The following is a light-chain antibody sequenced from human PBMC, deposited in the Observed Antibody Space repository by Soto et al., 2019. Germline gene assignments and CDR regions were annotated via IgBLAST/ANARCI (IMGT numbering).Light chain of an antibody. Sequence: QSALTQPASVSGSPGQSVTISYTGTRSNVESYNFVSWYQQYPGKAPKYLIYEVNQRPSWISDRFSGSKSGKTASLTISGLQADDEAYYYCCSYAGNQTVVFGGGTKVTVL. V-gene: IGLV2-23*02. CDR2: EVN. J-gene: IGLJ2*01. CDR1: RSNVESYNF. CDR3: CSYAGNQTVV.